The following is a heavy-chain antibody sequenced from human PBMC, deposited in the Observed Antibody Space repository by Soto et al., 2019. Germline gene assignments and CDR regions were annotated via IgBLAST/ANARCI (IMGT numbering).Heavy chain of an antibody. CDR2: IVVGSGNT. CDR3: AANPGYSKSWYILGDSFDI. V-gene: IGHV1-58*01. D-gene: IGHD6-13*01. J-gene: IGHJ3*02. Sequence: SVKVSCKASGFTFTISAVQWVRQARGQRLEWIGWIVVGSGNTDNAQKFQERVTITRDMSTSTAYMELSSLRSEDTAVYYCAANPGYSKSWYILGDSFDIWGQGTMVTVS. CDR1: GFTFTISA.